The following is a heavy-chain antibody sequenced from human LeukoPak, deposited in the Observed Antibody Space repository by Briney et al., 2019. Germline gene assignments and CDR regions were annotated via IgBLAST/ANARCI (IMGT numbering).Heavy chain of an antibody. CDR1: GGSISSGGYY. CDR3: ARDQDSSSSSFDY. J-gene: IGHJ4*02. Sequence: SETLSLTCTVSGGSISSGGYYWSWIRQPPGKGLEWIGYIYHSGSTYYNPSLKSRVTISVDRSKNQFSLKLSSVTAADTAVYYCARDQDSSSSSFDYWGQGTLVTVS. V-gene: IGHV4-30-2*01. CDR2: IYHSGST. D-gene: IGHD6-6*01.